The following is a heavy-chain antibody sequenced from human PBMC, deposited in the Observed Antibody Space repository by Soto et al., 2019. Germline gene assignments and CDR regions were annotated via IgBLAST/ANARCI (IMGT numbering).Heavy chain of an antibody. CDR2: ISTSGTT. CDR3: AREAGPDRWFDP. CDR1: GASISSYF. V-gene: IGHV4-4*07. D-gene: IGHD6-19*01. J-gene: IGHJ5*02. Sequence: SETLSLTCTVSGASISSYFWTWIRQPAGKGLDWIGRISTSGTTNYNPSLKSRVTMSVDTSKNHFSLNLSSVTAADTAVYYCAREAGPDRWFDPWGQGTLVTAPQ.